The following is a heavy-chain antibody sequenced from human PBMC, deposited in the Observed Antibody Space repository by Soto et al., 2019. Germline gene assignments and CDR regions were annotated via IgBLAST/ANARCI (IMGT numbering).Heavy chain of an antibody. CDR1: GGSISSSSYY. Sequence: QLQLQESGPGLVKPSETLSLTCTVSGGSISSSSYYWGWIRQPPGKGLEWIGRIYYSGSTYYNPSLKSRVTISVDTSKNQFSLKLSSVTAADTAVYYCARHVIRDVAVAGVYYWGQGTLVTISS. J-gene: IGHJ4*02. CDR2: IYYSGST. CDR3: ARHVIRDVAVAGVYY. D-gene: IGHD6-19*01. V-gene: IGHV4-39*01.